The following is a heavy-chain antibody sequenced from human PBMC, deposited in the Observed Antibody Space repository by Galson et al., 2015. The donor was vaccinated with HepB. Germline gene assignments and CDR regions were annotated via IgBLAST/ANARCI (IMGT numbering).Heavy chain of an antibody. V-gene: IGHV1-18*04. CDR2: ISTNSGNT. J-gene: IGHJ4*02. CDR1: GYTLTNYH. Sequence: SVKVSCKASGYTLTNYHFHWVRQAPGQGLEWMGWISTNSGNTKYAQKLQGRVTLTADTSTRTAYMELRRLRSDDTARCYCARDRSHSLVDWGQGTLVTVSS. CDR3: ARDRSHSLVD. D-gene: IGHD2-15*01.